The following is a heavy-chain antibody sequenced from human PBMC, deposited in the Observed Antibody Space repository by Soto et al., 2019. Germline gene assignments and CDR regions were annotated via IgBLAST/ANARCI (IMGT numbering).Heavy chain of an antibody. Sequence: QVQLVQSGAEVKKPGSSVKVSCKASGGTFSSYAISWVRQAPGQGLEWMGGIIPIFGTANYAQKFQGRVTITADESTSTAYMELSSLISEDRAGYYCARSTMIVVVTTAYYYGMDVWGQGTTVTVSS. D-gene: IGHD3-22*01. J-gene: IGHJ6*02. CDR3: ARSTMIVVVTTAYYYGMDV. CDR1: GGTFSSYA. CDR2: IIPIFGTA. V-gene: IGHV1-69*12.